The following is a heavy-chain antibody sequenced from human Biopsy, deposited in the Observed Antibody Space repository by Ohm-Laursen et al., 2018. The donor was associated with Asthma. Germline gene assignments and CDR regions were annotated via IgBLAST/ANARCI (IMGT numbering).Heavy chain of an antibody. CDR1: GGTFNTYV. CDR2: INSVFGTT. Sequence: SSVKVSCKPLGGTFNTYVIGWVRQAPGQGLEWMGWINSVFGTTTYPQKFQDRVTITADDSTSTVYMELSSLRSEDTAAYYCAREAGSCISRTCYSLDFWGQGTLVTVSS. CDR3: AREAGSCISRTCYSLDF. J-gene: IGHJ4*02. V-gene: IGHV1-69*01. D-gene: IGHD2-2*01.